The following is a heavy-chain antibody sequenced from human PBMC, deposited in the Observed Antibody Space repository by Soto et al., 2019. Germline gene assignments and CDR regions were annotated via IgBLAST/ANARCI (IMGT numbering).Heavy chain of an antibody. D-gene: IGHD1-1*01. J-gene: IGHJ4*02. CDR3: ARGGRNENPFDY. CDR1: GFTFSSYE. Sequence: RRLSCAASGFTFSSYEMNWVRQAPGKGLEWVSYISSSGSTIYYADSVKGRFTISRDNAKNSLYLQMNSLRAEDTAVYYCARGGRNENPFDYWGQGTLVTVSS. CDR2: ISSSGSTI. V-gene: IGHV3-48*03.